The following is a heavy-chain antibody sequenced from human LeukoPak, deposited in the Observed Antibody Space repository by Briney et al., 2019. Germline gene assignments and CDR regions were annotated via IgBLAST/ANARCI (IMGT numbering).Heavy chain of an antibody. Sequence: ASVKVSCKASGYSFTAYYMHWVRQAPGQGLEWMGWINPNSGGTNHAQKFQGRVTMTRDTSITTAYMEMSRLRSDDTALYYCARSPHILTGENFDYWGQGTLVTVSS. CDR2: INPNSGGT. D-gene: IGHD3-9*01. CDR3: ARSPHILTGENFDY. V-gene: IGHV1-2*02. J-gene: IGHJ4*02. CDR1: GYSFTAYY.